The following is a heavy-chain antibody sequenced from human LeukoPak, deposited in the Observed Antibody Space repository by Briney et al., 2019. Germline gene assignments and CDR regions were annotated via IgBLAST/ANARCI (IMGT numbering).Heavy chain of an antibody. J-gene: IGHJ4*02. CDR2: ITYDGSNK. Sequence: PGGSLRLSCAASGFTFSTYGMHWVRQAPGKGLEWVAVITYDGSNKYYADSVKGRFTIPRDNSKNTLYLQMNSLRAEDTAVYYCAKDLGVAGDYWGQGTLVTVSS. CDR3: AKDLGVAGDY. V-gene: IGHV3-30*18. D-gene: IGHD6-19*01. CDR1: GFTFSTYG.